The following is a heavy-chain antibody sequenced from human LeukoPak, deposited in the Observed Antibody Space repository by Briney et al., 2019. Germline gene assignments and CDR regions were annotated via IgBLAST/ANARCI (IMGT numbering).Heavy chain of an antibody. D-gene: IGHD1-14*01. V-gene: IGHV4-4*07. CDR3: ARGRKVVPFDY. J-gene: IGHJ4*02. CDR2: IYTSGST. Sequence: KTSETLSLTCTVSGGFISSYYWNWIRRPAGKGLEWIGRIYTSGSTNYNPSLKSRVTMSVDTSKNQFSLKLSSVTAADTAVYYCARGRKVVPFDYWGQGTLVTVSS. CDR1: GGFISSYY.